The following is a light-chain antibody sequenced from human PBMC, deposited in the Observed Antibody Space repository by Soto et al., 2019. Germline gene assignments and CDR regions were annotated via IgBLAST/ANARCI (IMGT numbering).Light chain of an antibody. J-gene: IGKJ4*01. Sequence: IQLTQSPSSLSASVGDSVTITCRASQGISRYLSWYQQKPGRAPKLLISAASTLQIGVPARFSGSGSGTDFTVSITSLQPEHFATYYCQQLNTYPFTFGGGTKVEIK. CDR2: AAS. CDR1: QGISRY. CDR3: QQLNTYPFT. V-gene: IGKV1-9*01.